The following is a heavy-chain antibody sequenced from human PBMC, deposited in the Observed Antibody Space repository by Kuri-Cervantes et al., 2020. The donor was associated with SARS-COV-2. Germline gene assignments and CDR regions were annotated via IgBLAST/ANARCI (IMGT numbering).Heavy chain of an antibody. CDR3: ARGRRGYSYLAADV. Sequence: SQTLSLTCAVYGGSFSGYYWSWIRQPPGKGLEWIGEINYSGSTNYNPSLKSRVTISVDTSKNQFSLKLSSVTAADTAVYYCARGRRGYSYLAADVWGKGTTVTVSS. CDR1: GGSFSGYY. V-gene: IGHV4-34*01. D-gene: IGHD5-18*01. J-gene: IGHJ6*04. CDR2: INYSGST.